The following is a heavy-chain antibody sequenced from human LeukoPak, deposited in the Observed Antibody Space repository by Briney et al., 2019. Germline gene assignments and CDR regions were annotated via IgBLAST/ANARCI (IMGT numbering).Heavy chain of an antibody. J-gene: IGHJ5*02. CDR1: GFTFSNAW. Sequence: GGSLGLSCATSGFTFSNAWMNWVRQAPGKGLEWVGRIRSNSDGGTIDYAAPVKGRFTLSRDDSKTTLYLQMSSLQTEDTAVYYCATDFYDSTWGQGTLVTVSS. D-gene: IGHD3-22*01. V-gene: IGHV3-15*07. CDR2: IRSNSDGGTI. CDR3: ATDFYDST.